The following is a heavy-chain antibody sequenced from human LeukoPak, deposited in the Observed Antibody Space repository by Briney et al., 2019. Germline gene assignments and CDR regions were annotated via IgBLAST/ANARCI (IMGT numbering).Heavy chain of an antibody. J-gene: IGHJ4*02. CDR1: GFTFNSYA. CDR3: PKTTVGHSSGRYPGWPADC. V-gene: IGHV3-23*01. CDR2: LSGSGGCT. D-gene: IGHD6-19*01. Sequence: PGGSLRLSCEASGFTFNSYAIYWVRQAPGTGLEWVSSLSGSGGCTYYADYVKGRFTIAREYSKTTVYLQMNSLTADDTAVYHCPKTTVGHSSGRYPGWPADCWGQGTLVTVSS.